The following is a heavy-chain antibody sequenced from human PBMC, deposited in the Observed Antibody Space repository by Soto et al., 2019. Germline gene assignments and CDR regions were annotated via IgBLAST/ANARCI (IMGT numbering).Heavy chain of an antibody. CDR1: GGTFSSYA. D-gene: IGHD3-22*01. CDR3: ARRDYYDSSGYSVAFDI. J-gene: IGHJ3*02. V-gene: IGHV1-69*13. CDR2: IIPIFGTA. Sequence: EASVKVSCKASGGTFSSYATSWVRQAPGQGLEWMGGIIPIFGTANYAQKFQGRVTITADESTSTAYMELSSLRSEDTAVYYCARRDYYDSSGYSVAFDIWGQGTMVTVSS.